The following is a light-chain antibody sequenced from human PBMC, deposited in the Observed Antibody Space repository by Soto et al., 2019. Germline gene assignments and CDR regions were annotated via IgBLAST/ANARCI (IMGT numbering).Light chain of an antibody. CDR2: DAS. V-gene: IGKV3-20*01. J-gene: IGKJ4*01. Sequence: EIVLTQSPGTLSSSPGERATLSSTASQSVSSSYLAWYQQKPGQAPRLLIYDASSRATGIADRFSGSGSGTDFTLIISRLEPEDFAVYYCQQYGSSPLTFGGGTKVDIK. CDR1: QSVSSSY. CDR3: QQYGSSPLT.